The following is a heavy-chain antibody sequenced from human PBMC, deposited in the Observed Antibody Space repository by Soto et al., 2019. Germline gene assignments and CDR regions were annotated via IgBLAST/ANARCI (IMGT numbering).Heavy chain of an antibody. CDR2: INNSGST. D-gene: IGHD5-12*01. CDR1: GGSISNYH. V-gene: IGHV4-59*01. J-gene: IGHJ4*02. Sequence: PSETLSLTCNVSGGSISNYHWSWIRQPPGKGLEWIGYINNSGSTNYNPSLKSRVTISVDTSKNHFSLKLISVTTADTAVYFCAREGNLGRWIQPLDSWGQGTLVTVSS. CDR3: AREGNLGRWIQPLDS.